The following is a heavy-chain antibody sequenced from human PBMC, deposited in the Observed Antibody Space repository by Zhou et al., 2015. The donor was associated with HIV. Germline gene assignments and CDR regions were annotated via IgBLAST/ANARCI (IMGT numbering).Heavy chain of an antibody. J-gene: IGHJ5*02. CDR2: IIPIFGTA. CDR3: ARARYSSSWSELAERGGLDP. CDR1: GGTLGNYG. Sequence: QVQLVQSGAEVKKPGSSVKVSCRASGGTLGNYGISWVRQAPGQGLEWMGGIIPIFGTASYAQRFQGRVTITADKSTSTAYMDLSSLRSEDTAVYYCARARYSSSWSELAERGGLDPWGQGTLVTVSS. V-gene: IGHV1-69*06. D-gene: IGHD6-13*01.